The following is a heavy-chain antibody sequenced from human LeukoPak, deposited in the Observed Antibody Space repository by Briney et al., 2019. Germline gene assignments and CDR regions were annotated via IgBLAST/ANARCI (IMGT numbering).Heavy chain of an antibody. CDR2: IKQDGSEK. CDR1: GFTFSSYW. Sequence: GGSLRLSCAASGFTFSSYWMSWVRQAPGKGLEWVANIKQDGSEKYYVDSVKGRFTISRDNAKNSLYLQMNSLRAEDTAVYYCARDLWYSSGRYHYYYYYMDVWGKGTTVTVSS. CDR3: ARDLWYSSGRYHYYYYYMDV. V-gene: IGHV3-7*01. J-gene: IGHJ6*03. D-gene: IGHD6-19*01.